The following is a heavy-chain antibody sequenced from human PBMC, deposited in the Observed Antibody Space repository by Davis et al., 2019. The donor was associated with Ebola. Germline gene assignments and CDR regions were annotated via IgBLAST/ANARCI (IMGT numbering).Heavy chain of an antibody. Sequence: SVNVSCKTSGGTFTNYTVNWVRQAPGQGLEWMGRIIPVVDTKDYGQKFQGRVTLTADKATNTAYMELSGLGFDDTAVYYCARGKWFDPWGQGTLVSVTS. J-gene: IGHJ5*02. CDR2: IIPVVDTK. CDR3: ARGKWFDP. CDR1: GGTFTNYT. V-gene: IGHV1-69*08.